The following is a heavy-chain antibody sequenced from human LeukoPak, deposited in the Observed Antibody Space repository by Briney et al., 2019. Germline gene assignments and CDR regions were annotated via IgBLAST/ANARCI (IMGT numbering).Heavy chain of an antibody. CDR3: AKGMSSGWYVAFDI. V-gene: IGHV3-30*18. CDR1: GFTFSSYG. CDR2: ISYDGSNK. D-gene: IGHD6-19*01. Sequence: GGSLRLSCAASGFTFSSYGMHWVRQAPGKGLEWVAVISYDGSNKYYADSVKGRFTISRDNSKNTLYLQMNSLRAEDTAVYYCAKGMSSGWYVAFDIWGQGTMVTVSS. J-gene: IGHJ3*02.